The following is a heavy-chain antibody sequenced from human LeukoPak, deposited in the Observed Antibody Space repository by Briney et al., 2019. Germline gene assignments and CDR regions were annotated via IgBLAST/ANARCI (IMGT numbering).Heavy chain of an antibody. CDR3: AKSNWGDYYYYGMDV. Sequence: GGSLRLSCAASGFTFDDYAMLWVRQAPGKGLEWVSLISGDGGSTYYADSVKGRFTISRDNSKNSLYLQMNSLRTEDTALYYCAKSNWGDYYYYGMDVWGQGTTVTVSS. J-gene: IGHJ6*02. D-gene: IGHD7-27*01. CDR1: GFTFDDYA. V-gene: IGHV3-43*02. CDR2: ISGDGGST.